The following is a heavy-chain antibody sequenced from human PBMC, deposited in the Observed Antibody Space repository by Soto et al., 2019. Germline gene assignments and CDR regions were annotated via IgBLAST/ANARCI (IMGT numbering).Heavy chain of an antibody. V-gene: IGHV4-31*03. CDR2: ILYSGST. D-gene: IGHD3-10*01. CDR3: VLYGSVSYKPTVFDY. CDR1: GGSISSGGYY. J-gene: IGHJ4*02. Sequence: QVQLQESGPRLVKPSQTLSLTCTVSGGSISSGGYYWSWISQHPGKGLEWIGYILYSGSTHYNPSLMSRVTIAVDPHKNQLVLKVRSVPAAETAVYYCVLYGSVSYKPTVFDYWGQGTLVTVSS.